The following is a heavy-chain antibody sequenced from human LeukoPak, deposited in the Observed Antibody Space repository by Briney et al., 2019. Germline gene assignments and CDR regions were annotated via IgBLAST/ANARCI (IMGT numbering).Heavy chain of an antibody. V-gene: IGHV1-69*13. CDR2: IIPIFGTA. D-gene: IGHD6-19*01. CDR1: GYTFTSYG. CDR3: ARDLQWLDDYYYYGMDV. Sequence: ASVKVSCKASGYTFTSYGISWVRQAPGQGLEWMGGIIPIFGTANYAQKFQGRVTITADESTSTAYMELSSLRSEDTAVYYCARDLQWLDDYYYYGMDVWGQGTTVTVSS. J-gene: IGHJ6*02.